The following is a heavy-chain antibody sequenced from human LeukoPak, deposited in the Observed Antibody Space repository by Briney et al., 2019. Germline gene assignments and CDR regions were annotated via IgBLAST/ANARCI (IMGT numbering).Heavy chain of an antibody. CDR3: ARGRIWFGELYHVHLDV. V-gene: IGHV3-20*04. D-gene: IGHD3-10*01. J-gene: IGHJ6*04. CDR2: INWNGGST. Sequence: GGSLRLSCAASGFTFDDYGMSWVRQAPGKGLEWVSGINWNGGSTGYADSVKGRFTISRDNAKNSLYLQMNSLRAEDTALYYCARGRIWFGELYHVHLDVWGKGTTVTVSS. CDR1: GFTFDDYG.